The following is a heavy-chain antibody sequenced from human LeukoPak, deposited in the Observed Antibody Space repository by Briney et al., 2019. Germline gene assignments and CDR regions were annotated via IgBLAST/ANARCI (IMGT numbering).Heavy chain of an antibody. CDR2: MYYSGST. Sequence: PSETLSLTCTVSGGSISSYYWSWIRQPPGKGLEWIGYMYYSGSTNYNPSLKSRVTISIDTSKNQFPLKLSSVTAADTAVYYCTRFSFGRNWFDPWGQGTLVTVSS. CDR1: GGSISSYY. V-gene: IGHV4-59*01. J-gene: IGHJ5*02. D-gene: IGHD3-10*01. CDR3: TRFSFGRNWFDP.